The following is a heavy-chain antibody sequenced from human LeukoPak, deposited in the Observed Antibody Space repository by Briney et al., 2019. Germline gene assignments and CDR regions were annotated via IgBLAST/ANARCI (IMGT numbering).Heavy chain of an antibody. D-gene: IGHD3-3*01. CDR2: INPNTGGT. CDR3: ASLKTYDDAFDI. Sequence: RASVKVSCKTSGYTFTGYYMHWVRQAPGQGLEWMGWINPNTGGTNYAQRFQGRVSMTRDTSISTAYMELSRLRSDDTAMYYCASLKTYDDAFDIWGQGTMVTVS. J-gene: IGHJ3*02. CDR1: GYTFTGYY. V-gene: IGHV1-2*02.